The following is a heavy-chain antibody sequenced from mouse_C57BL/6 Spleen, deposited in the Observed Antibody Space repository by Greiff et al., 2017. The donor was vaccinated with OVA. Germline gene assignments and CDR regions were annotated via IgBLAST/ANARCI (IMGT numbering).Heavy chain of an antibody. CDR1: GFNIKDDY. Sequence: EVQGVESGAELVRPGASVKLSCTASGFNIKDDYMHWVKQRPEQGLEWIGWIDPENGDTEYASKFPGKDTITPYTSFNTAYLQLSSVTSEDTAVYYCTLAYYSNCGYDWGQGTTHTVSS. V-gene: IGHV14-4*01. D-gene: IGHD2-5*01. J-gene: IGHJ2*01. CDR2: IDPENGDT. CDR3: TLAYYSNCGYD.